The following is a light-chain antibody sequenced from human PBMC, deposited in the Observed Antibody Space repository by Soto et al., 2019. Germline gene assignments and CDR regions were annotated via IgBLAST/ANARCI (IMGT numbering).Light chain of an antibody. CDR3: SSYTSSSTYVV. V-gene: IGLV2-14*01. CDR2: DVS. J-gene: IGLJ2*01. CDR1: SSDIGGYNF. Sequence: QSVLTQPASVSGSPGQSITFSCTGTSSDIGGYNFVSWYQQHPGKAPKLMIYDVSNRPSGVSNRFSGSKSGNRASLTISGLQAEDEADYYCSSYTSSSTYVVFGGGTKLTVL.